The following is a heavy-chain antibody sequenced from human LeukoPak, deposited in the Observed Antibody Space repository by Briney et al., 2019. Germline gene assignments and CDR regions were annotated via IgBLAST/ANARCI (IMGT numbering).Heavy chain of an antibody. D-gene: IGHD3-22*01. CDR3: ARAGLPEYYYDSSGPTHYYYYYMDV. V-gene: IGHV3-21*01. CDR2: ISSSSSYI. CDR1: GFTFSSYS. J-gene: IGHJ6*03. Sequence: GGSLRLSCAASGFTFSSYSMNWVRQAPGKGLEWVSSISSSSSYIYYADSVKGRFTISRDNAKNSLYPQMNSLRAEDTAVYYCARAGLPEYYYDSSGPTHYYYYYMDVWGKGTTVTVSS.